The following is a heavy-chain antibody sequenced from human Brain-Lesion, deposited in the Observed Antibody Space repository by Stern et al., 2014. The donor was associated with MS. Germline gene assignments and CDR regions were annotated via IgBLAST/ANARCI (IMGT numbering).Heavy chain of an antibody. CDR3: ARDQRGITIFGVVTDYYYLGMDV. Sequence: QLVQSGAEVKKPGASVKVSCKTSGYIFTGYYIQWVRQAPGKGLEWMAWINPNTGGNKYAQKFQGRVTMSRDTSISTAYVELSSLTSDDTAVYYCARDQRGITIFGVVTDYYYLGMDVWGQGTTVTVSS. V-gene: IGHV1-2*02. J-gene: IGHJ6*02. CDR1: GYIFTGYY. D-gene: IGHD3-3*01. CDR2: INPNTGGN.